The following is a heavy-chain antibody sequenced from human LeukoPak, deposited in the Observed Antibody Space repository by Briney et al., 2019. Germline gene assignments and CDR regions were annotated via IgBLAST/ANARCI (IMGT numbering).Heavy chain of an antibody. V-gene: IGHV1-69*01. Sequence: SVKVSXKASGGTFRSYAISWVRQAPGQGLEWMGGIIPIFGTANYAQKFQGRVTITADESTSTAYMELSSLRSEDTAVYYCARGIAASGGFDPWGQGTLVTVSS. J-gene: IGHJ5*02. D-gene: IGHD6-13*01. CDR1: GGTFRSYA. CDR3: ARGIAASGGFDP. CDR2: IIPIFGTA.